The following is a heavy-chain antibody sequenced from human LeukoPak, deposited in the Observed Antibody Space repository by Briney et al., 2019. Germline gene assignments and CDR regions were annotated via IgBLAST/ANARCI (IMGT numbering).Heavy chain of an antibody. CDR3: ARRGDGRILDYFDY. CDR1: GGTFSSYA. Sequence: GASVKVSCKASGGTFSSYAISWVRQAPGQGLEWMGGIIPIFGTANYAQKFQGRVTITADESTSTAHMELSSLRSEDTAVYYCARRGDGRILDYFDYWGQGTLVTVSS. D-gene: IGHD2-15*01. J-gene: IGHJ4*02. V-gene: IGHV1-69*13. CDR2: IIPIFGTA.